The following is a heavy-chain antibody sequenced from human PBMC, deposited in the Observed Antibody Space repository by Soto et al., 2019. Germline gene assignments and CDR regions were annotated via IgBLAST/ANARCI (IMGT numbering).Heavy chain of an antibody. D-gene: IGHD1-1*01. CDR2: TYYRSKWYN. CDR3: ARTTSVFDY. J-gene: IGHJ4*02. CDR1: GDSVSSQRAA. V-gene: IGHV6-1*01. Sequence: SQPLSLPFAISGDSVSSQRAAWDCVRQSPSRGLEWLGRTYYRSKWYNEYALSVKGRITVNPDTSKNQFSLQLSSVTPEDTAVYYCARTTSVFDYWGQGTQVTVSS.